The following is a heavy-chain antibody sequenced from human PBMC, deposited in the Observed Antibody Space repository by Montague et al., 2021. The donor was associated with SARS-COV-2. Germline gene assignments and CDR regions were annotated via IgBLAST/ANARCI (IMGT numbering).Heavy chain of an antibody. D-gene: IGHD5-18*01. CDR1: GGSISHYY. J-gene: IGHJ4*02. Sequence: SETLSLTCAVSGGSISHYYWSWIRQPPGKGLEWIGYIYSSGGTNYNPSLKSQVTISVDTSKKQFSLRLNSVTAADTAVYYCARGGGYSYGALDYWGQGTLVTASS. CDR3: ARGGGYSYGALDY. CDR2: IYSSGGT. V-gene: IGHV4-59*12.